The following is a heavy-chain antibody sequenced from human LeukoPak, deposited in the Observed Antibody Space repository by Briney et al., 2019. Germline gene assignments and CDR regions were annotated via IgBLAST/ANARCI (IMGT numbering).Heavy chain of an antibody. CDR1: GFTFSDYY. CDR3: ARRAYYYDSSGYVDAFDI. V-gene: IGHV3-11*04. CDR2: ISSSGSTI. Sequence: GGSLRLSCAASGFTFSDYYMSWICQAPGKGLEWVSYISSSGSTIYYADSVKGRFTISRDNAKNSLYLQMNSLRAEGTAVYYCARRAYYYDSSGYVDAFDIWGQGTMVTVSS. D-gene: IGHD3-22*01. J-gene: IGHJ3*02.